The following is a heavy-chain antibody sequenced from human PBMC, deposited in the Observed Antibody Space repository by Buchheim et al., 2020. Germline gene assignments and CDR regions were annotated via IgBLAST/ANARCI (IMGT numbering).Heavy chain of an antibody. CDR2: ISSSSSYT. D-gene: IGHD6-6*01. CDR1: GFTFSDYY. J-gene: IGHJ6*03. V-gene: IGHV3-11*05. CDR3: AKTARPGSYYYMDV. Sequence: QVQLVESGGGLVKPGGSLRLSCAASGFTFSDYYMSWIRQAPGKGLEWVSYISSSSSYTNYADSVKGRFPISRDNAKNSLYLQMNSLRAEDTAVYYCAKTARPGSYYYMDVWGKGTT.